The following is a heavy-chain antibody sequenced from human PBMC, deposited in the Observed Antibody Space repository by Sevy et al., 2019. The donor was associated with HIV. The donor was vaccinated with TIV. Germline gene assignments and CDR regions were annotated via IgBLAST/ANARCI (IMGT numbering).Heavy chain of an antibody. Sequence: GGSLRLSCAAFGFPFNNAWMSWVRQAPGKGLEWVGRIKSKTDGGTTDYATPVKGRFTISRDDSKNTLYLQMNSLKTDDTAVYYCTLEGLYCSGGSCYSEGFDTWGQGTPVTVSS. CDR1: GFPFNNAW. CDR3: TLEGLYCSGGSCYSEGFDT. CDR2: IKSKTDGGTT. D-gene: IGHD2-15*01. V-gene: IGHV3-15*01. J-gene: IGHJ4*02.